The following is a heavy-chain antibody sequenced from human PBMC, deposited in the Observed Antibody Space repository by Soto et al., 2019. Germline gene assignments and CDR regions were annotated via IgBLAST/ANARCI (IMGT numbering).Heavy chain of an antibody. CDR3: VGFNLSGRFDY. CDR1: GFTFSSYA. V-gene: IGHV3-23*01. Sequence: GGSLRLSCAASGFTFSSYAMSWVRQAPGKGLEWVSAISASGGSADYADSVKGRFTISRDNSKNTLYLQMNSLRAEDTAVYYCVGFNLSGRFDYWGQGTLVTVSS. CDR2: ISASGGSA. J-gene: IGHJ4*02. D-gene: IGHD5-12*01.